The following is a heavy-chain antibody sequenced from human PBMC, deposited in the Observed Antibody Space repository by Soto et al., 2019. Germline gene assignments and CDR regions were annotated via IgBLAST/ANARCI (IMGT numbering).Heavy chain of an antibody. CDR2: ILSGGGT. D-gene: IGHD3-9*01. CDR1: GGSVSSDAYY. CDR3: ARVPSKDILTGYKVYYFDY. Sequence: PSETLSLTCSVSGGSVSSDAYYWSWIRQPPGKTLEWIGFILSGGGTSTNPSLRSRLSISVDTSKNQFSLKLSSVTAADTAVYYCARVPSKDILTGYKVYYFDYWGQGTLVTVSS. V-gene: IGHV4-61*08. J-gene: IGHJ4*02.